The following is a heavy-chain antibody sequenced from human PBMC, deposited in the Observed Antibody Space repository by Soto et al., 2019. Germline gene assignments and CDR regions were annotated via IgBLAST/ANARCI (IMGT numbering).Heavy chain of an antibody. J-gene: IGHJ4*02. CDR2: IYYSGST. CDR1: GGSTSNYY. V-gene: IGHV4-59*01. CDR3: ARYHDSSGYYDY. D-gene: IGHD3-22*01. Sequence: KASETLSLTCTVSGGSTSNYYWSWIRQPPGKGLEWIGYIYYSGSTNYNPSLKSRVIISVDTSKNQFSLKLTSVTAADTAVYYCARYHDSSGYYDYWGQGTLVTVSS.